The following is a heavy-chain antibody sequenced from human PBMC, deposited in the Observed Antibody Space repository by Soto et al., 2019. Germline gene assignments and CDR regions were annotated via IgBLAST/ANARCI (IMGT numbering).Heavy chain of an antibody. CDR2: ISYDGSNK. Sequence: PGGSLRLSCAASGFTFSSYGMHWVRQAPGKGLEWVAVISYDGSNKYYADSVKGRFTISRDNSKNTLYLQMNSLRAEDTAVYYCAKDRRGMITFGGARRYYFDYWGQGTLVTVSS. CDR1: GFTFSSYG. J-gene: IGHJ4*02. D-gene: IGHD3-16*01. V-gene: IGHV3-30*18. CDR3: AKDRRGMITFGGARRYYFDY.